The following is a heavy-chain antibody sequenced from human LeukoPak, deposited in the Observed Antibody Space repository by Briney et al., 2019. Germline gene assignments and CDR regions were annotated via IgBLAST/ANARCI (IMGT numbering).Heavy chain of an antibody. CDR3: ANTYGGSSAYYFDY. CDR2: ISSSSSYI. Sequence: PGGSLRLSCAASGFTFSSYSMNWVRQAPGKGLEWVSAISSSSSYIYYADSVKGRFTISRDNAKNSLYLQMSSLRAEDTAVYYCANTYGGSSAYYFDYWGQGTLVTVSS. J-gene: IGHJ4*02. CDR1: GFTFSSYS. V-gene: IGHV3-21*01. D-gene: IGHD1-26*01.